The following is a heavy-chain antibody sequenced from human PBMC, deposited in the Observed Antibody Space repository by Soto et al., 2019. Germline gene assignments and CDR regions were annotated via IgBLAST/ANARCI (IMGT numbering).Heavy chain of an antibody. CDR1: GFTFSNYA. V-gene: IGHV3-23*01. D-gene: IGHD2-2*01. J-gene: IGHJ6*02. CDR2: ISASGGST. Sequence: PGGSLRLSCLASGFTFSNYAMSWVRQAPGKGLEWVSAISASGGSTYYADSVKGRFTISRDNSKNTLSLQMSSLRAEDTALYFCSKRDGQAAIYAMDVWGQGTTVTVSS. CDR3: SKRDGQAAIYAMDV.